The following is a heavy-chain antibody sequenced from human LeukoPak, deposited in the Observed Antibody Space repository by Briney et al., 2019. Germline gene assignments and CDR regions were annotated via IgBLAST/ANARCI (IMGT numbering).Heavy chain of an antibody. Sequence: GGSLRLSCATSGFIFSNYWMAWVRQAPGKGLEWVANIKQDGSEKYYVDSVKGRFTISRDNAKNSLYLQMNSLRAEDTAVYYCARGYHSPVRGSGWYFDYWGQGTLVTVSS. V-gene: IGHV3-7*01. D-gene: IGHD3-10*02. CDR2: IKQDGSEK. CDR1: GFIFSNYW. CDR3: ARGYHSPVRGSGWYFDY. J-gene: IGHJ4*02.